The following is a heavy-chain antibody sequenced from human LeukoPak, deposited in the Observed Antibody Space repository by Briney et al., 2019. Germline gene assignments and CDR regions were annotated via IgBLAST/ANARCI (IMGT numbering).Heavy chain of an antibody. CDR2: MNPDSGGT. CDR1: GYTFTGYY. J-gene: IGHJ5*02. Sequence: GAPVKVSCKASGYTFTGYYLHWVRQAPGQGLEWMGWMNPDSGGTNFAQKFQGRVTMTRDTSISTAYMELSTLRSDDTAVYYCAREQLSTTSWFDPWGQGTLVTVSS. D-gene: IGHD5-12*01. V-gene: IGHV1-2*02. CDR3: AREQLSTTSWFDP.